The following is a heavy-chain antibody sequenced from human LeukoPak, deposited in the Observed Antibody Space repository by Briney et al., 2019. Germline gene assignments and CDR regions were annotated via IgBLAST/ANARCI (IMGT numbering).Heavy chain of an antibody. CDR3: ASTNNYYDMDV. CDR2: IYSGGST. V-gene: IGHV3-66*01. CDR1: GFTVSSNY. Sequence: QSGGSLRLSCAASGFTVSSNYMSWVRQAPGEGLEWVSVIYSGGSTYYADSVKGRFTISRDNSKNTLYLQMNSLRAEDTAVYYCASTNNYYDMDVWGQGTTVTVSS. J-gene: IGHJ6*02.